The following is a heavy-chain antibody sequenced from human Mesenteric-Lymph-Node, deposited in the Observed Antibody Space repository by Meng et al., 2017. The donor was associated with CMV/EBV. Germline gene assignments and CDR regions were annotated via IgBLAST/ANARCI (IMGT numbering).Heavy chain of an antibody. D-gene: IGHD6-13*01. J-gene: IGHJ4*02. CDR1: GGSLSTYY. V-gene: IGHV4-34*01. Sequence: SETLSLTCAVYGGSLSTYYWSWIRQPPGKGLEWIGEMNHSGSTNYNPSLKSRVTISVDTSKNQFSLKLSSVTAADTAVYYCVTGYSSNYYVYWGQGTLVTVSS. CDR2: MNHSGST. CDR3: VTGYSSNYYVY.